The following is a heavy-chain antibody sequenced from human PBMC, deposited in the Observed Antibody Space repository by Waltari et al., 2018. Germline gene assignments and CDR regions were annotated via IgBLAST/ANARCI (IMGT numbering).Heavy chain of an antibody. D-gene: IGHD3-16*01. CDR3: GRGGGGYGGAPPDY. CDR1: GYTFTSYA. J-gene: IGHJ4*02. CDR2: INTNPGTP. V-gene: IGHV7-4-1*02. Sequence: QVQLVQSGSELKKPGASVKVSCKASGYTFTSYAMNWVRQAPGQGLEWMGVINTNPGTPTLAQGFTGRFVFPLAPTVSTAYLQISSLKAEDTAVYYGGRGGGGYGGAPPDYWGQGTLVTVSS.